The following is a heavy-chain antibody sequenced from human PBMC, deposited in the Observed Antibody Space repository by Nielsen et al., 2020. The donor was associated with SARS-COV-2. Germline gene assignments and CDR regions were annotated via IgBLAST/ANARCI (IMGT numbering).Heavy chain of an antibody. CDR2: ISGSGGST. Sequence: GGSLRLSCAASGFTFSSYAMNWVRQAPGKGLEWVSAISGSGGSTYYADSVKGRFTISRDNSKNTLYLQMNSLRAEDTAVYYSATQAEGYSHPLDYWGQGTLVTVSS. D-gene: IGHD3-22*01. CDR1: GFTFSSYA. CDR3: ATQAEGYSHPLDY. V-gene: IGHV3-23*01. J-gene: IGHJ4*02.